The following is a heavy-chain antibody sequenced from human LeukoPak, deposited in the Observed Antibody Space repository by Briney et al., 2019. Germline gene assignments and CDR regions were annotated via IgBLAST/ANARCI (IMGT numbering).Heavy chain of an antibody. Sequence: ASMKVSCKASGYTFTSYDINWVRQATGRGLEWMGWMNPNSGNTGYAQKFQGRVTITRNTSISTAYMELSSLRSEDTAVYYCHITTGPFDYWGQGTLVTVSS. V-gene: IGHV1-8*03. J-gene: IGHJ4*02. CDR1: GYTFTSYD. CDR2: MNPNSGNT. D-gene: IGHD3-22*01. CDR3: HITTGPFDY.